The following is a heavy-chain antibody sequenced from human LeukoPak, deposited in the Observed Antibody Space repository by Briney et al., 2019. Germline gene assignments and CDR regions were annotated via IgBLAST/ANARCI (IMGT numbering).Heavy chain of an antibody. CDR2: IYYSGST. V-gene: IGHV4-59*08. Sequence: KPSETLSLTCTVSGGSISSYYWSWIRQPPGKGLEWIGYIYYSGSTNYNPSLKSRVTISVDTSKNQFSLKLSSVTAADTAVYYCARFLYYYDSSGYYSGWSDPWGQGTLVTVSS. CDR1: GGSISSYY. J-gene: IGHJ5*02. CDR3: ARFLYYYDSSGYYSGWSDP. D-gene: IGHD3-22*01.